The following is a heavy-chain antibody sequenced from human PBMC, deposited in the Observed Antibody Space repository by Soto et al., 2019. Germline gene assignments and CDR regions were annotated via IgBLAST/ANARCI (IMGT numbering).Heavy chain of an antibody. CDR2: FFYSGST. CDR3: AGARVGQYHLESRPYDSYRMDF. J-gene: IGHJ6*02. CDR1: GGSSSDFH. V-gene: IGHV4-59*01. Sequence: PSETLSLTCTVSGGSSSDFHWPWIRQPPGKGLECIGHFFYSGSTDYKPSLRSRVTISIDTSKNQFSLRLHSVTAADTAVYYWAGARVGQYHLESRPYDSYRMDFWGQGSAVTVSS. D-gene: IGHD2-2*01.